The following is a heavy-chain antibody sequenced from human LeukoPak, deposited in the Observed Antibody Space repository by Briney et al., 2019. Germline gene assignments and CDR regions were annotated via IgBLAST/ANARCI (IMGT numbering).Heavy chain of an antibody. CDR2: IYYSGST. CDR1: GGSISSGGYY. D-gene: IGHD7-27*01. V-gene: IGHV4-61*08. CDR3: ARDRGTGERDY. Sequence: SETLSLTCTVSGGSISSGGYYWSWIRQHPGKGLEWIGYIYYSGSTNYNPSLKSRVTISVDTSKNQFSLKLSSVTAADTAVYYCARDRGTGERDYWGQGTLVTVSS. J-gene: IGHJ4*02.